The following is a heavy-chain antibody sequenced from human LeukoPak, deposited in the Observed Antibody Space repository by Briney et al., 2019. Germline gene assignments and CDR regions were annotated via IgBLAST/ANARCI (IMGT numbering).Heavy chain of an antibody. Sequence: GGSLRLSCAASGFTFSDYYMSWIRQAPGKGLEWVSYISSSGSTIYYADFVKGRFTISRDNAKNSLYLQMNSLRAEDTAVYYCARDQGIAAAGTLNWFDPWGQGTLVTVSS. CDR3: ARDQGIAAAGTLNWFDP. CDR1: GFTFSDYY. J-gene: IGHJ5*02. D-gene: IGHD6-13*01. V-gene: IGHV3-11*01. CDR2: ISSSGSTI.